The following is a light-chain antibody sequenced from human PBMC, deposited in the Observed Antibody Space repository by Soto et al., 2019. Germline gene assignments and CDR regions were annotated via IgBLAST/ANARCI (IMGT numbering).Light chain of an antibody. J-gene: IGLJ3*02. V-gene: IGLV2-8*01. CDR2: EVS. CDR3: SSTAGNNNLV. CDR1: SSDVGGHNY. Sequence: QSVLTQSPSASGSPGQSVTISCTGTSSDVGGHNYVSWYQHHPGKAPKLIIYEVSKRPSGVPDRFSGSKPGNTASLTVSGLQAEDEAVYYCSSTAGNNNLVFGGGTKLTVL.